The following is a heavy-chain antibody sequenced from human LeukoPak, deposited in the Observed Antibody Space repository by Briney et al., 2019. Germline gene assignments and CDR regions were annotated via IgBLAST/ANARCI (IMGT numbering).Heavy chain of an antibody. CDR3: ARDPYSSGWPSYYYYGMDV. CDR2: IKQDGSEK. J-gene: IGHJ6*02. D-gene: IGHD6-19*01. V-gene: IGHV3-7*01. CDR1: GFTFSSYW. Sequence: GGSLRLSCAASGFTFSSYWMSWVRQAPGKGLEWVSNIKQDGSEKYYVDSVKGRFTISRDNAKNSLYLQMNSLRAEDTAVYYCARDPYSSGWPSYYYYGMDVWGQGTTVTVSS.